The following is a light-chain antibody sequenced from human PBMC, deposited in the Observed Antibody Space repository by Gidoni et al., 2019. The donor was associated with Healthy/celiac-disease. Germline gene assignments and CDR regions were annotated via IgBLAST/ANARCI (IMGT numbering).Light chain of an antibody. CDR2: ASS. V-gene: IGKV1-12*01. CDR3: QPANSFPLT. J-gene: IGKJ4*01. CDR1: QGISIW. Sequence: DIQMTQYPSSVSASVGDRVTSTCRASQGISIWLAWYQQKPGKAPKLLIYASSSLQSGVTSRLRGSGSRTDFTLTIISLHPEDFATYYCQPANSFPLTFGGGPKVEIK.